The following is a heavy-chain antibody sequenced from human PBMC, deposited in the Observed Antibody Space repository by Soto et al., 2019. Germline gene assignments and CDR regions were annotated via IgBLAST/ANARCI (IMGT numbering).Heavy chain of an antibody. V-gene: IGHV5-51*01. D-gene: IGHD3-10*01. CDR3: ARAEITMVRGVITAPGRFVAVDY. CDR1: GYSFTSYW. CDR2: IYPGDSDT. Sequence: PGESLKISCKGSGYSFTSYWIGWVRQMPGKGLEWMGIIYPGDSDTRYSPSFQGQVTISADKSISTAYLQWSSLKASDTAMYYCARAEITMVRGVITAPGRFVAVDYWGQGTLVTVSS. J-gene: IGHJ4*02.